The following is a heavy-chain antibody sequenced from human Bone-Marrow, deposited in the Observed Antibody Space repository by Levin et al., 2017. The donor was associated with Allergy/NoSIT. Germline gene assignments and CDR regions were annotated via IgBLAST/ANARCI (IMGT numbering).Heavy chain of an antibody. CDR3: ATDSYCGGDCYSGPEYFQH. V-gene: IGHV1-8*01. Sequence: ASVKVSCKASGYTFTSYDINWVRQATGQGLEWMGWMNPNSGNTGYAQKFQGRVTMTRNTSISTAYMELSSLRSEDTAVYYCATDSYCGGDCYSGPEYFQHWGQGTLVTVSS. CDR1: GYTFTSYD. J-gene: IGHJ1*01. CDR2: MNPNSGNT. D-gene: IGHD2-21*02.